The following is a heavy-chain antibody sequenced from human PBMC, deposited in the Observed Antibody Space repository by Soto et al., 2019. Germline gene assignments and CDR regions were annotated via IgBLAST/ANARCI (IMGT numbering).Heavy chain of an antibody. CDR3: ARGGDYVNH. D-gene: IGHD4-17*01. Sequence: SETLSLTCTVSGGSISSYYWTWIRQPPGKGLEWIAFIHNSGTTNYNPSLKSRVAISIDTSKNQFSLKLSSVTAADTAVYYCARGGDYVNHWGQGTLVTVSS. CDR2: IHNSGTT. CDR1: GGSISSYY. V-gene: IGHV4-59*01. J-gene: IGHJ4*02.